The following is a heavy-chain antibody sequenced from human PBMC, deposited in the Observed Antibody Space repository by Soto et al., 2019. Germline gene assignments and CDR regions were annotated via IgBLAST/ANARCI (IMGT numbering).Heavy chain of an antibody. CDR1: GFTFSSSA. CDR3: AKDFWLST. V-gene: IGHV3-23*01. D-gene: IGHD3-9*01. Sequence: GGSLRLSCAASGFTFSSSAMTWVRQAPGKGLERVSAIDGSGGGTYYADSVKGRFTISRDNSKKTLYLQMSSLRAEDTALYHCAKDFWLSTWGQGTLVTVSS. CDR2: IDGSGGGT. J-gene: IGHJ5*02.